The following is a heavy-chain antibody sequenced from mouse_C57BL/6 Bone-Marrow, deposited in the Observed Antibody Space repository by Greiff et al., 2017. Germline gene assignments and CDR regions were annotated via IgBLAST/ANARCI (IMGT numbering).Heavy chain of an antibody. D-gene: IGHD2-5*01. J-gene: IGHJ3*01. CDR1: GYTFTDYN. V-gene: IGHV1-18*01. CDR2: INPNNGGT. Sequence: VQLQQSGPELVKPGASVKIPCKASGYTFTDYNMDWVKQSHGKSLEWIGDINPNNGGTIYNQKFKGKATLTVDKSSSTAYMELRSLTSEDTAVYYCARDSNYQACFAYWGQGTLVTVSA. CDR3: ARDSNYQACFAY.